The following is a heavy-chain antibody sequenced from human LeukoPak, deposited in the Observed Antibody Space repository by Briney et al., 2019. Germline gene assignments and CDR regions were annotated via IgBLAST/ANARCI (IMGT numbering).Heavy chain of an antibody. CDR3: ARQKYSSGWYRGGIFDY. Sequence: SGTLSLTCTVSGGSISSGGYYWSWTRQPPGKGLEWIGYIYHSGSTYYNPSLKSRVTISVDRSKNQFSLKLSSVTAADTAVYYCARQKYSSGWYRGGIFDYWGQGTLVTVSS. J-gene: IGHJ4*02. D-gene: IGHD6-19*01. V-gene: IGHV4-30-2*01. CDR2: IYHSGST. CDR1: GGSISSGGYY.